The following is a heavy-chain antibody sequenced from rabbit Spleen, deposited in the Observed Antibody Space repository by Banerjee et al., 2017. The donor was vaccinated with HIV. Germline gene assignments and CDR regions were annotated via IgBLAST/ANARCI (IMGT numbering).Heavy chain of an antibody. J-gene: IGHJ4*01. CDR3: ARDPNYASGHYIYSF. V-gene: IGHV1S40*01. CDR2: IWTGSTSIT. Sequence: QSLEESGGGLVQPGASLTLTCTASRFSFTSGYDMCWVRQATGKGLEWIGTIWTGSTSITWYANWALGRFTISKTSSTTVTLQLNSLTAADTATYFCARDPNYASGHYIYSFWGQGTLVTVS. CDR1: RFSFTSGYD. D-gene: IGHD1-1*01.